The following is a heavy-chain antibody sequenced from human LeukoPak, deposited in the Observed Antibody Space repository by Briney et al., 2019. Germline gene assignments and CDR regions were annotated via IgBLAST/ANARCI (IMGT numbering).Heavy chain of an antibody. CDR1: GFTFSSYA. CDR3: AKTSHLASYYYDSSGYYGDY. D-gene: IGHD3-22*01. CDR2: ISGSGGST. Sequence: GGSLRLSCAASGFTFSSYAMSWVRQAPGKRLEWVSAISGSGGSTYYADSVKGRFTISRDNSKNTLYLQINSLRAEDTAVYYCAKTSHLASYYYDSSGYYGDYWGQGTLVTVSS. V-gene: IGHV3-23*01. J-gene: IGHJ4*02.